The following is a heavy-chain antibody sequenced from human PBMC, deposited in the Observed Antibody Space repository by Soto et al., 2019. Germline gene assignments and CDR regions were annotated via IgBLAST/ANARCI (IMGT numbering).Heavy chain of an antibody. Sequence: QVQLVQSGAEVEKPGASVKVSCKASGYTFTSYAMHWVRQAPGQRLEWMGWINAGNGNTKYSQKFQGRVTIIRDTAASTAYMELSSLRSEDTAVYYCASRQVVAGTNDYYYGMDVWGQGTTVTVSS. CDR3: ASRQVVAGTNDYYYGMDV. D-gene: IGHD6-19*01. CDR1: GYTFTSYA. V-gene: IGHV1-3*01. J-gene: IGHJ6*02. CDR2: INAGNGNT.